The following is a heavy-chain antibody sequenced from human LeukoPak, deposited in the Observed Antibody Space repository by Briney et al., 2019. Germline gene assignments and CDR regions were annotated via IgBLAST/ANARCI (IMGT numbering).Heavy chain of an antibody. D-gene: IGHD3-10*01. J-gene: IGHJ2*01. Sequence: GGSLTLSCAASGFSVSLNYMNWVRQAPGKGLGWVSILYSGSDTYYADSVKGRFTISRDNSKNMLFLHMNNLRADDTAVYYCARVGDHFHWYLDLWGRGTLVTVSS. V-gene: IGHV3-53*01. CDR3: ARVGDHFHWYLDL. CDR2: LYSGSDT. CDR1: GFSVSLNY.